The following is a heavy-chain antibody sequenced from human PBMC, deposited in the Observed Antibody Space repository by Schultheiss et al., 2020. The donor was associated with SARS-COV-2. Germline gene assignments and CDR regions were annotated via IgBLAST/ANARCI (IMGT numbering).Heavy chain of an antibody. J-gene: IGHJ4*02. CDR1: GFTFSNAW. Sequence: GSLRLSCAASGFTFSNAWMSWVRQAPGKGLEWVGCIKSKTDGWTTDYAAPVQGRFTIIRDDSKNTLYLQMNSLKTEETAVYYSTTDNYDSSGYYYGDYLDYWGQGTLVTVSS. CDR3: TTDNYDSSGYYYGDYLDY. V-gene: IGHV3-15*01. CDR2: IKSKTDGWTT. D-gene: IGHD3-22*01.